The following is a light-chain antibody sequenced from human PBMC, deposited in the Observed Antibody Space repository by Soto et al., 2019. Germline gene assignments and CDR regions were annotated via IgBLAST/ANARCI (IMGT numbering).Light chain of an antibody. CDR1: NIGGKS. CDR2: DHG. CDR3: QVWDSTYDHYV. Sequence: SYELTQPPSASVAPGQTAKITCGGNNIGGKSLHWYQQKPGQAPVLVVYDHGDRPSGIPERFSGSNSGNTATLTISRVEAGDEADYYCQVWDSTYDHYVFGTGTKVTVL. J-gene: IGLJ1*01. V-gene: IGLV3-21*02.